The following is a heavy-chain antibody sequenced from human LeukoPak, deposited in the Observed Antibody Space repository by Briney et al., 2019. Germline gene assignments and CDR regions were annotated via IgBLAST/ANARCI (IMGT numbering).Heavy chain of an antibody. V-gene: IGHV3-21*01. CDR2: ISSSSSYI. Sequence: PGGSLRLSCAASGFTFSSYSMNWVRQAPGKGLEWVSSISSSSSYIYYADSVKGRFTISRDNAKNSLYLQMDSLRAEDTAVYYCARWQVGPSCSGGSCYSPSSDYWGQGTLVTVSS. CDR3: ARWQVGPSCSGGSCYSPSSDY. J-gene: IGHJ4*02. D-gene: IGHD2-15*01. CDR1: GFTFSSYS.